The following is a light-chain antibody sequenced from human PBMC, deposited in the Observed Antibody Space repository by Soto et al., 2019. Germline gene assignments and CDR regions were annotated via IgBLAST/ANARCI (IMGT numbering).Light chain of an antibody. CDR1: RSDVGGYNY. V-gene: IGLV2-14*01. CDR3: GSYTSSSTRV. J-gene: IGLJ3*02. CDR2: EVS. Sequence: QSALTQPACVSGSLGQSITISCTGTRSDVGGYNYVSWYQQHPGKAPKLMIYEVSNRPSGVSNRFSGSKSGNTASLTISGLQAEDEADYYCGSYTSSSTRVFGGGTKVTVL.